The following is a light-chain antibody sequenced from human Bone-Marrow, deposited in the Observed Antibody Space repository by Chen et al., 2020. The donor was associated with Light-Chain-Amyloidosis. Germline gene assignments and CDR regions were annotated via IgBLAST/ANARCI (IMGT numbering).Light chain of an antibody. V-gene: IGKV4-1*01. J-gene: IGKJ1*01. CDR3: QQYYSTPLT. Sequence: DIVMTQSPDSLAVPLGERATINCKSSQNVLSTSNNKNYLAWYQQKEGQPPTLLIYWASTRESGVPDRFRGSGSETDFTLTISSLQAEDVAVYSCQQYYSTPLTFGQGTRVEIK. CDR2: WAS. CDR1: QNVLSTSNNKNY.